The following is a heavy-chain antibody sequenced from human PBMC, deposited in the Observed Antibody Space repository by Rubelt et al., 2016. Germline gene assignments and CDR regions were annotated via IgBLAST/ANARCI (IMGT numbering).Heavy chain of an antibody. CDR2: IYSGGST. V-gene: IGHV3-66*01. CDR1: GFTVSSNY. CDR3: ARNWGFDY. Sequence: EVQLVESGGGLVQPGGSLRLSCAASGFTVSSNYMSWVRQAPGQGLEWVSVIYSGGSTYYADSVKGRCTISRGNSKNTLYLQMNSLRAEDTAVYYWARNWGFDYWGQGTLVTVSS. J-gene: IGHJ4*02. D-gene: IGHD7-27*01.